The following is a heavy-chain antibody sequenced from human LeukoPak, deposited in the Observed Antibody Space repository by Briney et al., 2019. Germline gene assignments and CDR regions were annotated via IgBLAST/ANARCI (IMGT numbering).Heavy chain of an antibody. V-gene: IGHV3-23*01. CDR1: GVTFSSYV. CDR3: VKEGPLDLAFDI. CDR2: ISGSGGGT. Sequence: GGSLRLSCEASGVTFSSYVMSWVRQAPGKGPEWVSGISGSGGGTYYADSVKGRFAISRDNSKNTLYLQMNSLRAEDTAVYYCVKEGPLDLAFDIWGQGTKVTVSS. J-gene: IGHJ3*02.